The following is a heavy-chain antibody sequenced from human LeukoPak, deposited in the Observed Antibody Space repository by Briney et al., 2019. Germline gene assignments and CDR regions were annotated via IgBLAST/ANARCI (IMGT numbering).Heavy chain of an antibody. J-gene: IGHJ6*02. V-gene: IGHV4-30-4*01. D-gene: IGHD3-3*01. CDR2: IYYSGST. CDR3: ARDRVLEWLLFVQPRPTKLSMDV. CDR1: GGSISSGDYY. Sequence: KSSETLSLTCTVSGGSISSGDYYWSWIRQPPGKGLEWIGYIYYSGSTYYNPPLKSRVTISVDTSKNQFSLKLSSVTAADTAVYYCARDRVLEWLLFVQPRPTKLSMDVWGQGTTVTVSS.